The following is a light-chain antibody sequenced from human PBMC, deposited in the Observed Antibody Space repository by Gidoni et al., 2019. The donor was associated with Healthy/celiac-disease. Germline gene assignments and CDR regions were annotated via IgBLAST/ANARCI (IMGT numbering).Light chain of an antibody. Sequence: DIRMTQSPSSLSASVGDRVTMSYRSSQTISTYLHWYQQKPGATPQLLIPAASTLQSGVPSRFSGSGSGTDFTLTISNLQLEDFATYFWQQSLTTPLTFGGGTKVEMK. CDR1: QTISTY. CDR3: QQSLTTPLT. J-gene: IGKJ4*01. CDR2: AAS. V-gene: IGKV1-39*01.